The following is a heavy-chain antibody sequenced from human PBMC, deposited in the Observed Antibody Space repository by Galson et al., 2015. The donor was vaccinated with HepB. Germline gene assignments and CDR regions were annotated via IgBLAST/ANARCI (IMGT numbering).Heavy chain of an antibody. CDR1: GGTFSSYA. J-gene: IGHJ4*02. D-gene: IGHD3-10*01. Sequence: SVKVSCKASGGTFSSYAISWVRQAPGQGLEWMGGIIPIFGTANYAQKFQGRVTITADKSTSTAYMELSSLRSEDTAVYYCARTYYYGSGSYYNGIDYWGQGTLVTVSS. CDR3: ARTYYYGSGSYYNGIDY. CDR2: IIPIFGTA. V-gene: IGHV1-69*06.